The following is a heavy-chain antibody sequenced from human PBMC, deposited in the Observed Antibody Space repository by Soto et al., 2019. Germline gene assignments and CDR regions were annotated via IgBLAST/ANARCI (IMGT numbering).Heavy chain of an antibody. D-gene: IGHD3-22*01. J-gene: IGHJ4*02. CDR3: ARGLRNYYDRSGLYY. Sequence: LRLSCAASGFTFSNYEMNWVRQAPGKGLEWVSYISYAGSTIYYADSVKGRLTISRDNAKNSLYLQMNSLRAEDTAVYYCARGLRNYYDRSGLYYWGQGTLVTVSS. CDR1: GFTFSNYE. CDR2: ISYAGSTI. V-gene: IGHV3-48*03.